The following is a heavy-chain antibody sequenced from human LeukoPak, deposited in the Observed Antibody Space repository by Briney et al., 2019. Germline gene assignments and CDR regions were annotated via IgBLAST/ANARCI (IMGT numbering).Heavy chain of an antibody. V-gene: IGHV3-21*04. CDR3: ARDRYCSSTSCYAGYFDY. CDR1: GFTFSTHK. CDR2: ISDGSHDI. Sequence: GGSLRLSCAASGFTFSTHKMNWVRQAPGKGLEWVSSISDGSHDIYYADSVKGRFTISRDNAKNSLYLQMNSLRAEDTALYYCARDRYCSSTSCYAGYFDYWGQGTLVTVSS. J-gene: IGHJ4*02. D-gene: IGHD2-2*01.